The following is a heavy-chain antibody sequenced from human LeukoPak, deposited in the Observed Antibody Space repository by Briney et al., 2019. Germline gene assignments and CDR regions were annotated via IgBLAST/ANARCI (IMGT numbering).Heavy chain of an antibody. CDR3: ARDATTAIGTVYMDV. CDR1: GFTFSIYE. J-gene: IGHJ6*03. V-gene: IGHV3-48*03. D-gene: IGHD1-1*01. CDR2: ISDSGSSV. Sequence: PGGSLRLSCEASGFTFSIYEVNWARQAPGKGLEWLSHISDSGSSVHYADSVKGRFAISRDNSKNSLYLEMNSLRVEDTAIYYCARDATTAIGTVYMDVWGKGTTVTISS.